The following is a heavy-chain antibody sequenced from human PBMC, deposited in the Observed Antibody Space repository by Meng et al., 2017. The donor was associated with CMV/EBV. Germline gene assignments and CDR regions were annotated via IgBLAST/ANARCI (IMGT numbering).Heavy chain of an antibody. CDR2: IYWDDDK. D-gene: IGHD6-13*01. V-gene: IGHV2-5*02. CDR3: AHRGRIAAAGTDWFDP. CDR1: GFSLRSSGVG. J-gene: IGHJ5*02. Sequence: ITLKEAGPTLVKPPPTLTLTCTFSGFSLRSSGVGVGWIRQPPGKALEWLALIYWDDDKRYSPSLKSRLTITKDTSKNQVVLTMTNMDPVDTATYYCAHRGRIAAAGTDWFDPWGQGTLVTVSS.